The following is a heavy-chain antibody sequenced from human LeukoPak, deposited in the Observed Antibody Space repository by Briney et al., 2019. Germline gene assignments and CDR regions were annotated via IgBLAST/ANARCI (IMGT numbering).Heavy chain of an antibody. CDR1: GYLFTSYD. V-gene: IGHV1-8*01. CDR2: MNPNSGNT. Sequence: ASVKVSCKASGYLFTSYDINWVRQASGQGLEWMGWMNPNSGNTGYAQKFQGRVSMTRDTSISTAYMELNSLGSEDTAIYYCTRTWGRATGMDFDLWGQGTLVTVSS. CDR3: TRTWGRATGMDFDL. D-gene: IGHD1-1*01. J-gene: IGHJ4*02.